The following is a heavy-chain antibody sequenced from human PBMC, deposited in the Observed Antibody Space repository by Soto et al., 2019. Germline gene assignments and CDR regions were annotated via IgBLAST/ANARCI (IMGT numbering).Heavy chain of an antibody. CDR2: IYSGGST. Sequence: GSLRLSCAASAFTVSSNYMNWVRQAPGKGLEWVSVIYSGGSTYYADSVKGRFTTSRDNSKNTLYLQTNSLRAEDTAVYYCARDLWLTAMATAAFDIWGQGKMVTVS. CDR1: AFTVSSNY. CDR3: ARDLWLTAMATAAFDI. J-gene: IGHJ3*02. V-gene: IGHV3-53*01. D-gene: IGHD5-18*01.